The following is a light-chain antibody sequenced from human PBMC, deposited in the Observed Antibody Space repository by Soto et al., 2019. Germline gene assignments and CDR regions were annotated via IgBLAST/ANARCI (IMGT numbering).Light chain of an antibody. V-gene: IGLV2-14*01. CDR3: NAFTTTSTYV. Sequence: QSVLTQPASVSGSPGQSITISCTGTSSDVGAYNRVSWYQQYPGQAPKVIIYEVSNRPSGVSYRFSGSKSGNTASLTISGLQAEDEADYCCNAFTTTSTYVFGTGTKVTVL. J-gene: IGLJ1*01. CDR1: SSDVGAYNR. CDR2: EVS.